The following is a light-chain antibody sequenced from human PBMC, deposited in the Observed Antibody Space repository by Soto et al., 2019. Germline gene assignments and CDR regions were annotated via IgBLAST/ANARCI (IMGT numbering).Light chain of an antibody. CDR1: QGISSW. CDR2: AAS. CDR3: QQANSFPIT. V-gene: IGKV1-12*01. J-gene: IGKJ5*01. Sequence: DIQMTQSPYSVSASVGDRVTITCRASQGISSWLAWYQQKPGRAPKLLIYAASSLQSGVPSRFSGSVSGAYFILTFSSMQLEDFSTFYYQQANSFPITFGQGTRLEIK.